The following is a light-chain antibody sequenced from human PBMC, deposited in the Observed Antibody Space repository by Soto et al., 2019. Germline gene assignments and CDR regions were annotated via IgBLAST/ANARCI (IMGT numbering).Light chain of an antibody. Sequence: DIKMNQSQTSLSASVGDSVSITCRASQSISSWLAWYQQKPGKAPKLLIYDASSLESGVPSRFSGSGSGTEFTLTISSLQPDDFATYYCQQYNSYPLTFGGGTKVDIK. J-gene: IGKJ4*01. CDR1: QSISSW. CDR2: DAS. V-gene: IGKV1-5*01. CDR3: QQYNSYPLT.